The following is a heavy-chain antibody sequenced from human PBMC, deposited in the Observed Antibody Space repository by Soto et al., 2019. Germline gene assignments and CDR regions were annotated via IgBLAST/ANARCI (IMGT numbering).Heavy chain of an antibody. CDR3: ARVEAVAGLYNYHGLDV. CDR1: GGTFSNYA. V-gene: IGHV1-69*12. D-gene: IGHD6-19*01. Sequence: QVQLVQSGAEVKKPGSSVKVSCKVSGGTFSNYAIDWVRLAPGHGLEWMGGFVPIFGTTYYTQKFQGRATIIADDSTTTAYLEMSSLRSEDTAIYYCARVEAVAGLYNYHGLDVWGQGTAVTVSS. J-gene: IGHJ6*02. CDR2: FVPIFGTT.